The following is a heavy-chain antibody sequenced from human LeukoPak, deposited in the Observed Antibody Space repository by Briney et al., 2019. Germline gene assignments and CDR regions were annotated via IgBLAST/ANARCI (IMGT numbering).Heavy chain of an antibody. CDR3: ARGGDGYNDDAFDI. Sequence: KPSETLSLTCTVSGGSISSYYWSWIRQPPGKGLEWIGYIYYSGSTNYNPSLKSRVTISVDTSKNQFSLKLSSVTAADTAVYYCARGGDGYNDDAFDIWGQGTMVTVSS. D-gene: IGHD5-24*01. V-gene: IGHV4-59*08. CDR1: GGSISSYY. J-gene: IGHJ3*02. CDR2: IYYSGST.